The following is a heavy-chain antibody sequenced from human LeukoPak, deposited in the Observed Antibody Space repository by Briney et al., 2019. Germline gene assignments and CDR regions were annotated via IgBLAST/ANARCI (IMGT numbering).Heavy chain of an antibody. V-gene: IGHV4-59*01. D-gene: IGHD4-17*01. CDR1: GGSISSYY. J-gene: IGHJ4*02. CDR2: IYYSGST. Sequence: PSETLSLTCTVSGGSISSYYWSWIRQPPGKGLEWIGYIYYSGSTNYNPSLKSRVTISVDTSKNQFSLKLSSVTAADTAVYYCARSENYGDHYFDYWGQGTLVTVSS. CDR3: ARSENYGDHYFDY.